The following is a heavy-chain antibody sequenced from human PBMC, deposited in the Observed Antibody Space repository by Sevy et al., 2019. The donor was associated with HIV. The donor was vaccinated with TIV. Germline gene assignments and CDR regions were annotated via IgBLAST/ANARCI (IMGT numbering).Heavy chain of an antibody. CDR1: GFTFSTYT. V-gene: IGHV3-21*04. CDR3: TTDRTSVAILEQWLVSYDY. J-gene: IGHJ4*02. Sequence: GGSLRLSCAVSGFTFSTYTMNWVRQAPGKGLEWVSSISGFSSYIYYADSVKGRFTISRDNAKNSLYLQMNSLRAEDTAVYYCTTDRTSVAILEQWLVSYDYWGQGTLVTVSS. CDR2: ISGFSSYI. D-gene: IGHD6-19*01.